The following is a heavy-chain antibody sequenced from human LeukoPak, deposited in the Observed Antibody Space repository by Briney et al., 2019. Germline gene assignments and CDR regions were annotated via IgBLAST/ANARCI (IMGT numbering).Heavy chain of an antibody. V-gene: IGHV1-2*02. D-gene: IGHD3-22*01. J-gene: IGHJ4*02. CDR2: INPNSGGT. CDR1: GYTFTGYY. Sequence: ASVKVSCKASGYTFTGYYMHWMRQAPGQGLEWMGWINPNSGGTNYAQKFQGRVTMTRDTSISTAYMELSRLRSDDTAVYYCARDYDSSGKSFDYWGQGTLVTVSS. CDR3: ARDYDSSGKSFDY.